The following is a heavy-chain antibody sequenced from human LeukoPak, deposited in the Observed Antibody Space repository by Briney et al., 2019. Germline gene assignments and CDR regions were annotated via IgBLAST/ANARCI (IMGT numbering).Heavy chain of an antibody. V-gene: IGHV3-30-3*01. CDR1: GFTFSDYY. CDR3: ARAADGYNPYFDY. CDR2: ISYDGSNK. D-gene: IGHD5-24*01. Sequence: QPGGSLRLSCAASGFTFSDYYMSWIRQAPGKGLEWVAVISYDGSNKYYADSVKGRFTISRDNSKNTLYLQMNSLRAEDTAVYYCARAADGYNPYFDYWGQGTLVTVSS. J-gene: IGHJ4*02.